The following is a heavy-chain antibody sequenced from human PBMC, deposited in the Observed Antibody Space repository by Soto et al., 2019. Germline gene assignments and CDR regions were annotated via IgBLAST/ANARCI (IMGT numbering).Heavy chain of an antibody. J-gene: IGHJ4*02. CDR1: GVSISCYT. Sequence: GGSLIVSCAAAGVSISCYTMNLVRPAPGKGLEWISGINGGGGTTYYADSVKGRFTISRDDSKNILYLQMNSPRAKDTAIYYCAKDRNPDGIWTFDYWGRGTLVTVSS. V-gene: IGHV3-23*01. D-gene: IGHD3-9*01. CDR2: INGGGGTT. CDR3: AKDRNPDGIWTFDY.